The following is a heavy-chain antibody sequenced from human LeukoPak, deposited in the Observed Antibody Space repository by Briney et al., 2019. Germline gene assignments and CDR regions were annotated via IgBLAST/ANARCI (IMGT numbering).Heavy chain of an antibody. CDR3: ARHRDTVRHDAFDI. CDR1: GYSFTSYW. D-gene: IGHD4-17*01. Sequence: GESLKISCKGSGYSFTSYWIGWVRQMPGKGLEWMGIIYPGDSDTRYSPSLQGQVTISADKSISTAYRQWSSLKASDTAMYYCARHRDTVRHDAFDIWGQGTMVTVSS. CDR2: IYPGDSDT. J-gene: IGHJ3*02. V-gene: IGHV5-51*01.